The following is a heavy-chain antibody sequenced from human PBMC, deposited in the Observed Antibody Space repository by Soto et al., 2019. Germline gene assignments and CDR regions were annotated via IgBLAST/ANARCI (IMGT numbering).Heavy chain of an antibody. CDR3: AKDTDYYYYYYMDV. Sequence: EVQLLESGGGLVQPGGSLRLSCAASGFTFSSYAMSWVRQAPGKGLERVSAISGSGGSTYYADSVKGRFTISRDNSKNTLYLQMNSLRAEDTAVYYCAKDTDYYYYYYMDVWGKGTTVTVSS. CDR1: GFTFSSYA. CDR2: ISGSGGST. J-gene: IGHJ6*03. V-gene: IGHV3-23*01. D-gene: IGHD4-17*01.